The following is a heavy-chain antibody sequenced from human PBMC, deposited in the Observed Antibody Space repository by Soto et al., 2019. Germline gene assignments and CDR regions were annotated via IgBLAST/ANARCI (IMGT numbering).Heavy chain of an antibody. CDR1: GFTFSSYA. CDR2: ISGSGGST. V-gene: IGHV3-23*01. Sequence: HPGGSLRLSCAASGFTFSSYAMSWVRQAPGKGLEWVSAISGSGGSTYYADSVKGRFTISRDNSKNTLYLQMNSLRAEDTAVYYCAKTSTYYDFWSGLYNWFDPWGQGTLVTVSS. CDR3: AKTSTYYDFWSGLYNWFDP. J-gene: IGHJ5*02. D-gene: IGHD3-3*01.